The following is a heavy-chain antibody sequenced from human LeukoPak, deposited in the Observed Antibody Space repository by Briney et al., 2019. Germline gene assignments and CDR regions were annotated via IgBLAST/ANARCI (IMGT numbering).Heavy chain of an antibody. CDR1: GFPLSIYW. CDR2: IKRGGSET. J-gene: IGHJ4*02. D-gene: IGHD6-13*01. V-gene: IGHV3-7*01. Sequence: GGPLRLPCAASGFPLSIYWVSWARQARGGGRGWVASIKRGGSETHYADSVKGLFTTSSDNAKNSVSLQVNSLRVEDTAVYYCAREFAAAVGWGQGTLVTVSS. CDR3: AREFAAAVG.